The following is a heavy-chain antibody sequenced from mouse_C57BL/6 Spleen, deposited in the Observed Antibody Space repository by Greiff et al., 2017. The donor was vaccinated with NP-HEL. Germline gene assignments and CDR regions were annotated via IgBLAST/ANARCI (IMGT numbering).Heavy chain of an antibody. CDR1: GYTFTSYW. CDR3: ARGDSNYDAMDY. CDR2: IDPSDSYT. J-gene: IGHJ4*01. D-gene: IGHD2-5*01. V-gene: IGHV1-50*01. Sequence: VQLQQPGAELVKPGASVKLSCKASGYTFTSYWMQWVKQRPGQGLEWIGEIDPSDSYTNYNQKFKGKAKLTVDTSSSTAYMQLSSLTSEDSAVYYCARGDSNYDAMDYWGQGTSVTVSS.